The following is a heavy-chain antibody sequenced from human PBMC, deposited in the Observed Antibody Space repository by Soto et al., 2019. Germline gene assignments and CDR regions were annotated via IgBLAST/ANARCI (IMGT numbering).Heavy chain of an antibody. V-gene: IGHV4-31*02. CDR1: GGSISSGGYY. CDR2: IYYSGST. Sequence: SETLSLTXTVSGGSISSGGYYWSWTRQHPGKGLEWIGYIYYSGSTYYNPSLKSRVTISVDTSKNQFSLKLSSVTAADTAVYYCARRLTMVRGVIIYDYWGQGTLVTVSS. J-gene: IGHJ4*02. D-gene: IGHD3-10*01. CDR3: ARRLTMVRGVIIYDY.